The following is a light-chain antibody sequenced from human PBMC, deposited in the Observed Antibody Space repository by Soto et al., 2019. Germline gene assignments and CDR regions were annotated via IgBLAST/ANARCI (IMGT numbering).Light chain of an antibody. CDR1: QDVTTN. V-gene: IGKV3-15*01. CDR2: DIS. Sequence: EITMTQFPGILSASPGEGVTLSFRSSQDVTTNFALYQQKRGQAPRLLIYDISSRATGVPARFSGSGSGTEFTLSISGLQSEDFAVYFCQQYNNWPFSFGQGTRLEIK. J-gene: IGKJ5*01. CDR3: QQYNNWPFS.